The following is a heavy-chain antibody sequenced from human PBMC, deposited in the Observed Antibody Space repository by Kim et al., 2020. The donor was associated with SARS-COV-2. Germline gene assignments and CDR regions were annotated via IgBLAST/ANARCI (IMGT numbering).Heavy chain of an antibody. J-gene: IGHJ4*02. CDR3: ARVRVLGPRYDSSGNYNYFDY. V-gene: IGHV1-69*13. CDR1: GGTFSSYA. D-gene: IGHD3-22*01. CDR2: IIPIFGTA. Sequence: SVKVSCKASGGTFSSYAISWVRQAPGQGLEWMGGIIPIFGTANYAQKFQGRVTITADESTSTAYMELSSLRSEDTAVYYCARVRVLGPRYDSSGNYNYFDYWGQGTLVTVSS.